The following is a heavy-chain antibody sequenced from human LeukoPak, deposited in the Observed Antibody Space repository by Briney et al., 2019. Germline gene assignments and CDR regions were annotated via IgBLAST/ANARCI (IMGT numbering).Heavy chain of an antibody. D-gene: IGHD6-13*01. CDR3: AKDSGIAAAGPPMGAFDI. V-gene: IGHV3-23*01. CDR2: ISGSGGST. J-gene: IGHJ3*02. Sequence: PGGSLRLSCAASGFTFSSYAMSWVRQAPGKGLEWVSAISGSGGSTYYADSVKGRFTISRDNSKNTLYLQMNSLRAEDTAVYYCAKDSGIAAAGPPMGAFDIWGQGTMVTASS. CDR1: GFTFSSYA.